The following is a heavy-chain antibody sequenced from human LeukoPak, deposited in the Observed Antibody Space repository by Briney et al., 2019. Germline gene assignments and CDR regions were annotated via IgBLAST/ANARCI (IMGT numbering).Heavy chain of an antibody. V-gene: IGHV4-38-2*02. CDR2: IYHSGST. CDR3: ARGIAARGKPNWFDP. J-gene: IGHJ5*02. Sequence: SETLSLTCTVSGYSISSGYYWGWIRQPPGKGLEWIGSIYHSGSTYYNPSLKSRVTISVDTSENQFSLKLSSVTAADTAVYYCARGIAARGKPNWFDPWGQGTLVTVSS. CDR1: GYSISSGYY. D-gene: IGHD6-6*01.